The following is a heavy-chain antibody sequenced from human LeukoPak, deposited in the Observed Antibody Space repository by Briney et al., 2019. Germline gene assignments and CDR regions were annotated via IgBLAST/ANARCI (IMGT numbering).Heavy chain of an antibody. Sequence: GGSLRLSCAASGFTFSDYYMSWIRQAPGKGLEWLSYISSSGITIYYADSVKGRFTISRDNAKNSLYLQLNSLRAEDTAVYYCASNSSWYLIDYWGQGTLVTVSS. J-gene: IGHJ4*02. D-gene: IGHD6-13*01. CDR3: ASNSSWYLIDY. V-gene: IGHV3-11*01. CDR1: GFTFSDYY. CDR2: ISSSGITI.